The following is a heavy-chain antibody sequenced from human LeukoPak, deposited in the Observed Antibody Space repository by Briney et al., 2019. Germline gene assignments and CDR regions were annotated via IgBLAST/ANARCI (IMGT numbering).Heavy chain of an antibody. CDR3: ARAAEFGGVIDDQSLYYYYYYMDV. V-gene: IGHV1-8*03. D-gene: IGHD3-16*02. J-gene: IGHJ6*03. Sequence: VASVKVSCKASGYTVTSYDINWVRQATGQGLEWMGWMNPNSGNTGYAQKFQGRVTITRNTSISTAYMELSSLRSEDTAVYYCARAAEFGGVIDDQSLYYYYYYMDVWGKGTTVTVSS. CDR1: GYTVTSYD. CDR2: MNPNSGNT.